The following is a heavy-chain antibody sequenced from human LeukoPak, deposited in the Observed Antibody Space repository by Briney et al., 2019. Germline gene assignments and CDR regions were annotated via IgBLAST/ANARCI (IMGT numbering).Heavy chain of an antibody. CDR2: IKQDGSEK. CDR3: ARDGGYCSGGSCYSYYFDY. Sequence: GGSLRLSRAASGFTFSSYWMSWVRQAPGKGLEWVANIKQDGSEKYYVDSVKGRFTISRDNAKNSLYLQMNSLRAEDTAVYYCARDGGYCSGGSCYSYYFDYWGQGTLVTVSP. J-gene: IGHJ4*02. V-gene: IGHV3-7*01. D-gene: IGHD2-15*01. CDR1: GFTFSSYW.